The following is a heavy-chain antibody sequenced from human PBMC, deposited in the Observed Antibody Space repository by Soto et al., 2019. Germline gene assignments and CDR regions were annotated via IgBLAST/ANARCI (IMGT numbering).Heavy chain of an antibody. CDR2: MNPNTGST. D-gene: IGHD6-6*01. Sequence: ASVKVSCKASGYTFISYDINWVRQAPGQGLEWMGWMNPNTGSTGYVQKFQGRLTMTSTTSISTAYMELSSLRSEDTAVYYCARGRRSSSSWFDPWGQGTLVTVSS. CDR3: ARGRRSSSSWFDP. V-gene: IGHV1-8*01. J-gene: IGHJ5*02. CDR1: GYTFISYD.